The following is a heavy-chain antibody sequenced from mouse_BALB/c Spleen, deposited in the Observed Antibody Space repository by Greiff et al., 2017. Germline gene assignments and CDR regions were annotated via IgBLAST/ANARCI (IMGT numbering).Heavy chain of an antibody. J-gene: IGHJ2*01. CDR3: AYVSDY. CDR1: GYTFTSYW. D-gene: IGHD6-2*01. Sequence: VHLVESGAELAKPGASVKMSCKASGYTFTSYWMHWVKQRPGQGLEWIGYINPSTGYTEYNQKFKDKATLTADKSSSTAYMQLSSLTSEDSAVYYCAYVSDYWGQGTTLTVSS. CDR2: INPSTGYT. V-gene: IGHV1-7*01.